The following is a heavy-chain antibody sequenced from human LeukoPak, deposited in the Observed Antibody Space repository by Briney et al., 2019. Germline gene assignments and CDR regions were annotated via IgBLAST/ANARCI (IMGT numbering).Heavy chain of an antibody. J-gene: IGHJ6*03. Sequence: GGSLRLSCAASGFTFSSYYMTWVRQAPGKGLEWVANIKEDGSEKYYVDSVKGRFTISRDNTKNSLYLQMNSLRAEDTAVYYCARYGRQLWPRRDYMDVWGKGTTVTISS. CDR2: IKEDGSEK. D-gene: IGHD5-18*01. CDR3: ARYGRQLWPRRDYMDV. CDR1: GFTFSSYY. V-gene: IGHV3-7*01.